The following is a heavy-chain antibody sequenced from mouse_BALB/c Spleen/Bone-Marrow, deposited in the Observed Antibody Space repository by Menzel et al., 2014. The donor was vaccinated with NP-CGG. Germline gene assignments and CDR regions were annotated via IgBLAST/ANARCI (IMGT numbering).Heavy chain of an antibody. CDR3: ARNPVGRNYFDY. Sequence: VQLQQSGPGLVQPSQSLSITCTVSGFSFPNYGVHWARQSPGKGLEWPGVIWSGGSTDYNTAFISRLSISKDNSKSQVFFKMNSLQVNDTAIYYCARNPVGRNYFDYWGQGTTLTVSS. D-gene: IGHD4-1*01. J-gene: IGHJ2*01. CDR2: IWSGGST. CDR1: GFSFPNYG. V-gene: IGHV2-2*02.